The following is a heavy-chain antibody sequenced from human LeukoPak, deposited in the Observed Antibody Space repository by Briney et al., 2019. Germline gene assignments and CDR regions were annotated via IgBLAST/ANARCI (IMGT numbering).Heavy chain of an antibody. Sequence: SETLSLTCNVPGGSFSAFYWSWIRQPPGEGLEWVGELSHTGNTNYNPSLKSRVTFSVDTSKRQFSLRLKSVTAADTAVYYCARGAYCTSINCYGFDYWGQGILVTVSS. CDR2: LSHTGNT. CDR1: GGSFSAFY. V-gene: IGHV4-34*01. D-gene: IGHD2-2*01. J-gene: IGHJ4*02. CDR3: ARGAYCTSINCYGFDY.